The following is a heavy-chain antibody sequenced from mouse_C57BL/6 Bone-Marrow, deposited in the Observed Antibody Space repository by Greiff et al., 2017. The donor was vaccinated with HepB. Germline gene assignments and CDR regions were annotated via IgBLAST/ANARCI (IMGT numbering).Heavy chain of an antibody. Sequence: ESGPELVKPGASVKLSCKASGYTFTSYDINWVKQRPGQGLEWIGWIYPRDGSTKYNEKFKGKATLTVDTSSSTAYMELHSLTSEDSAVYFCARDYYGSSYGWYFDVWGTGTTVTVSS. J-gene: IGHJ1*03. V-gene: IGHV1-85*01. D-gene: IGHD1-1*01. CDR3: ARDYYGSSYGWYFDV. CDR2: IYPRDGST. CDR1: GYTFTSYD.